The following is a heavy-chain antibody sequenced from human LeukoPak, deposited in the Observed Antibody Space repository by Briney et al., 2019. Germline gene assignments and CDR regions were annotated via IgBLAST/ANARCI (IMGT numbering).Heavy chain of an antibody. D-gene: IGHD4-17*01. Sequence: PGGSLRLSCAASGFTFSSYNMNWVRQAPGKGLEWVSYITSSSSTIYYADSVKGRFTISRDNAKNSLFLQMNSLRDEDTAVYYCARDMYYGDYEFNYWGQGTLVTVSS. CDR3: ARDMYYGDYEFNY. J-gene: IGHJ4*02. CDR2: ITSSSSTI. CDR1: GFTFSSYN. V-gene: IGHV3-48*02.